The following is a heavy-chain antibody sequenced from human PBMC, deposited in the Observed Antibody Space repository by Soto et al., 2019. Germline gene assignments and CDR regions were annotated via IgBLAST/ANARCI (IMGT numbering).Heavy chain of an antibody. J-gene: IGHJ4*02. CDR1: GHTFSSYG. CDR2: ISAYNGDT. CDR3: ATDLIAVAGYLFDY. V-gene: IGHV1-18*01. Sequence: ASVKVSCKASGHTFSSYGFSWVRQAPGQGLEWLGWISAYNGDTNYVQKLQGRVTMTTETSTNTAYMELSSLRSEDTAVYYCATDLIAVAGYLFDYWGQGTLVTVSS. D-gene: IGHD6-19*01.